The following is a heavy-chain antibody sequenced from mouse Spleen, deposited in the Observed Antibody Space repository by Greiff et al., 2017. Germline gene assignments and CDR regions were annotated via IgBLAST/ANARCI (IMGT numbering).Heavy chain of an antibody. Sequence: EVKLVESGPGLVKPSQSLSLTCSVTGYSITSGYYWNWIRQFPGNKLEWMGYISYDGSNNYNPSLKNRISITRDTSKNQFFLKLNSVTTEDTATYYCAKLYYGYYFDYWGQGTTLTVSS. CDR1: GYSITSGYY. CDR2: ISYDGSN. CDR3: AKLYYGYYFDY. V-gene: IGHV3-6*01. D-gene: IGHD1-1*01. J-gene: IGHJ2*01.